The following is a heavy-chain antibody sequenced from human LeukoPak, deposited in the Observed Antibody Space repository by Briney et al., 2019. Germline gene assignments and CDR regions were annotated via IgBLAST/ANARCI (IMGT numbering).Heavy chain of an antibody. D-gene: IGHD6-19*01. V-gene: IGHV1-69*10. Sequence: EASVKVSCKASEGTFDSYGISWVRQAPGQGLEWIGALIPLLGTTNYAQRLQGRVTITADTSTSTAYMELSSLRFEDTAVYYCVRDVFLGAVARRRGDYWGQGTLVTVSS. J-gene: IGHJ4*02. CDR3: VRDVFLGAVARRRGDY. CDR1: EGTFDSYG. CDR2: LIPLLGTT.